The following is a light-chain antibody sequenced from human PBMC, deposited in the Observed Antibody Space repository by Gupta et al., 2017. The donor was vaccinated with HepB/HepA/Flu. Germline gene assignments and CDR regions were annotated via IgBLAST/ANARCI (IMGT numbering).Light chain of an antibody. J-gene: IGKJ3*01. CDR2: AAT. CDR3: QKEDSVPFT. V-gene: IGKV1-27*01. Sequence: DIQITQSPSSLSVSVGDRVTITCRASQDISNYLACYQQKPGKIPKLLIYAATTLQSGVPSRFSGSSSATDFTLTISILHPDDVATYYCQKEDSVPFTFGHGTIVHL. CDR1: QDISNY.